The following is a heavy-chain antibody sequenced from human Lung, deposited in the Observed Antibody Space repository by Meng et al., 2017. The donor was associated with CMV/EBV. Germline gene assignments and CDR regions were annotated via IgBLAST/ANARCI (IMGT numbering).Heavy chain of an antibody. J-gene: IGHJ4*02. D-gene: IGHD6-19*01. V-gene: IGHV4-4*02. CDR2: IYHSGST. CDR3: ASFPPPGKQWLVTDY. Sequence: QGQLQESGSGMVKPSGTLSLTCAGSGGSISSSHWWSWVRQPPGKGLEWIGEIYHSGSTNYNPSLKSRVTISVDKSKNQFSLKLSSVSAADTAVYYCASFPPPGKQWLVTDYWGQGTLVTVSS. CDR1: GGSISSSHW.